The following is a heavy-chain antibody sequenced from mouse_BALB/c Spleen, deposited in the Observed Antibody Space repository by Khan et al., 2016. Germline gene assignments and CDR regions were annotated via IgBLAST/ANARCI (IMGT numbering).Heavy chain of an antibody. J-gene: IGHJ2*01. CDR3: PMNWDVAFDY. D-gene: IGHD4-1*01. Sequence: EVKLLESGGGLVQPGGSLKLSCTTSGFDFSRDWKSWVRQAPGRGREWIGEINPDSSTINYTPTLKDKFIISRDNAKDTLYLQMSKVRSEDTALYFCPMNWDVAFDYWGQGTTLTVSS. CDR2: INPDSSTI. CDR1: GFDFSRDW. V-gene: IGHV4-1*02.